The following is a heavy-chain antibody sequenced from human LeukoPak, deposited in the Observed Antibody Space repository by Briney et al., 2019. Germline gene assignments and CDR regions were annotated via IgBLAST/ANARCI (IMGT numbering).Heavy chain of an antibody. J-gene: IGHJ5*02. Sequence: GASVKVSCKASGYTFTSYYMHWVRQAPGQGLERMGWINPNSGGTNYAQKFQGRVTMTRDTSISTAYMELSRLRSDDTAVYYCARGSGNLHSGFDPWGQGTLVTVSS. CDR2: INPNSGGT. V-gene: IGHV1-2*02. CDR3: ARGSGNLHSGFDP. D-gene: IGHD3-10*01. CDR1: GYTFTSYY.